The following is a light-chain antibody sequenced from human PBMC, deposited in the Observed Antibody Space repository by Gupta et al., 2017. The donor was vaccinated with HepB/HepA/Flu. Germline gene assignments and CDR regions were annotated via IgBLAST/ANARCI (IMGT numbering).Light chain of an antibody. CDR3: QQQSNWPPIT. J-gene: IGKJ5*01. CDR2: DAS. CDR1: QSVSSY. V-gene: IGKV3-11*01. Sequence: EIVLTQSPATLSLSPGERATLSCRASQSVSSYLAWYQQKPGQAPRLLIYDASNRATGIPARSSGSGYGTDFTLTISSREPEDFAVYYCQQQSNWPPITFGQGTQMEIK.